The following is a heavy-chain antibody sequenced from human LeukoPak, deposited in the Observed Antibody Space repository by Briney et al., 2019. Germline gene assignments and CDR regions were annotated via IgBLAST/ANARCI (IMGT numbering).Heavy chain of an antibody. V-gene: IGHV3-11*01. D-gene: IGHD6-19*01. CDR1: GFSFSDHY. CDR2: ISGSGSDI. J-gene: IGHJ4*02. CDR3: ARGPGRSGSDY. Sequence: GGSLRLSCAASGFSFSDHYMTWVRQAPGEGLEWLSYISGSGSDIDYAGSVMGRFTISRDNAKNSLYLQMNSLRAEDTAVYYCARGPGRSGSDYWGQGTLVTVSS.